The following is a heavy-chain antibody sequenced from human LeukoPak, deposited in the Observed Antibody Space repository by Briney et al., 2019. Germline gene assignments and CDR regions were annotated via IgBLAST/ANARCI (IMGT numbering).Heavy chain of an antibody. V-gene: IGHV1-18*01. CDR3: ARDPQYYYDSGAGDY. Sequence: ASVKVSCKASGYTFTSYGISWVRQAPGQGLEWMGWTSAYNGNTNYAQKLQGRVTMTTDTSTSTAHMELRSLRSDDTAVYYCARDPQYYYDSGAGDYWGQGTLVTVSS. D-gene: IGHD3-22*01. CDR2: TSAYNGNT. CDR1: GYTFTSYG. J-gene: IGHJ4*02.